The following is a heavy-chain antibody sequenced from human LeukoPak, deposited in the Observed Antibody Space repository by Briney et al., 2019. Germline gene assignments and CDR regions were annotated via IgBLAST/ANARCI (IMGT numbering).Heavy chain of an antibody. CDR2: INPSGGST. D-gene: IGHD5-12*01. CDR1: GYTFTSYY. Sequence: GASVKVSCKASGYTFTSYYMHWVRQAPGQGLEWMGIINPSGGSTSYAQKFQGRVTMTRDMSTSTVYMELSSLRSEDTALYYCAKGVFPGGYSGYDLPDYWGQGTLVTVSS. V-gene: IGHV1-46*01. CDR3: AKGVFPGGYSGYDLPDY. J-gene: IGHJ4*02.